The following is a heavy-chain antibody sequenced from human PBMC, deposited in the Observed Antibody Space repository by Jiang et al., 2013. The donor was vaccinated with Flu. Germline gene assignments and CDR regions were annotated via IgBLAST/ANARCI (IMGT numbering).Heavy chain of an antibody. J-gene: IGHJ4*02. CDR3: AGGPDTGAYYYFY. D-gene: IGHD3-22*01. CDR1: GYTFTTYV. Sequence: SGAEVKKPGASVKISCKASGYTFTTYVMHWVRQVPGQRLEWMGWINPINDKTKYSQKFQGRITFTRDTSATTAHMELRSLRSEDTAVYYCAGGPDTGAYYYFYWGQGTLVTVSS. CDR2: INPINDKT. V-gene: IGHV1-3*01.